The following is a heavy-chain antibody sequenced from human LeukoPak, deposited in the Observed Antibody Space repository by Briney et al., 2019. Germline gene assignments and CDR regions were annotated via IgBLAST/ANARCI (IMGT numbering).Heavy chain of an antibody. D-gene: IGHD4-17*01. CDR2: IGGSGGST. CDR1: GFTFSSYA. CDR3: AKDRRSNGD. J-gene: IGHJ4*02. Sequence: GGSLRLACAASGFTFSSYAMSWVRQAPGKGLEWVSAIGGSGGSTYHADSVKGRFTISRDNSKNTLYLQINSLRAEDTAVYYCAKDRRSNGDWGQGTLVTVSS. V-gene: IGHV3-23*01.